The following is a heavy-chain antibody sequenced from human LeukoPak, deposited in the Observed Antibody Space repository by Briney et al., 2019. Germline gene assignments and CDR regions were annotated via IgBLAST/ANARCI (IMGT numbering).Heavy chain of an antibody. Sequence: GGSLRLSCAASGFTFSSYAMHWVRQAPGKGLEWLAVISYDGTNKYYTDSVKGRFTISRDNSKNTLYLQMNSLRDEDTAVYYCARDQGSLPVWFYYYMDVWGSGTTVTVSS. J-gene: IGHJ6*03. CDR2: ISYDGTNK. D-gene: IGHD3-16*01. CDR1: GFTFSSYA. CDR3: ARDQGSLPVWFYYYMDV. V-gene: IGHV3-30*10.